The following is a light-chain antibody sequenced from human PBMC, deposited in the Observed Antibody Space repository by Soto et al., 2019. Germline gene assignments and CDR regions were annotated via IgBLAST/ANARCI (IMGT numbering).Light chain of an antibody. CDR3: SSYTTYNTRV. Sequence: QSVLTQPASVSGSPGQSITIFCTGTSSDVGGYNYVSWYQQYPGKAPKLMIYEVNNRPSGVSNRFSGSKSGNTASLTISGLQADDEADYYCSSYTTYNTRVFGGVTQLTVL. J-gene: IGLJ2*01. CDR1: SSDVGGYNY. CDR2: EVN. V-gene: IGLV2-14*01.